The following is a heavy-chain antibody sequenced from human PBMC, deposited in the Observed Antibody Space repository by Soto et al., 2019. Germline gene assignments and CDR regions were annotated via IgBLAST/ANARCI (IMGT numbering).Heavy chain of an antibody. J-gene: IGHJ3*02. D-gene: IGHD2-2*01. CDR3: ARHAVPAASAFDI. Sequence: PSETLSLTCTVSGGSISSYYWSWIRQPPGKGLEWIGYIYYSGSTNYNPSLKSRVTISVDTSKNQFSLKLSSVTAADTAMYYCARHAVPAASAFDIWGQGTMVTVSS. CDR2: IYYSGST. CDR1: GGSISSYY. V-gene: IGHV4-59*08.